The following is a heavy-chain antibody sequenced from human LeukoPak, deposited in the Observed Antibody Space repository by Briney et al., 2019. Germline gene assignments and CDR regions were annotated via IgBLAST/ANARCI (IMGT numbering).Heavy chain of an antibody. V-gene: IGHV3-23*01. Sequence: GGSLRLSCAASGFTFSSYAMSWVRQAPGKGLEWVSAISGSGGSTYYTDSVKGRFTISRDNSKNTLYLQMSSLRAEDTAVYYCAKTGYSYGLPRVAFDIWGQGTMVTVSS. CDR3: AKTGYSYGLPRVAFDI. D-gene: IGHD5-18*01. CDR1: GFTFSSYA. J-gene: IGHJ3*02. CDR2: ISGSGGST.